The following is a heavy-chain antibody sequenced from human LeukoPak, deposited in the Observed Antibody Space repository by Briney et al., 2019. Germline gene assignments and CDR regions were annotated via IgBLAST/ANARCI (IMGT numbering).Heavy chain of an antibody. CDR1: GGSISSYY. CDR2: IYYSGST. J-gene: IGHJ3*02. V-gene: IGHV4-59*01. CDR3: ARSGYSSGWYGRAFDI. D-gene: IGHD6-19*01. Sequence: SETLSLTCTVSGGSISSYYWSWIRQPPGKGLEWIGYIYYSGSTNYNPSLKSRVTISVDTSKNQFSLKLSSVTAADTAVYYCARSGYSSGWYGRAFDIWGQGTMVSVSS.